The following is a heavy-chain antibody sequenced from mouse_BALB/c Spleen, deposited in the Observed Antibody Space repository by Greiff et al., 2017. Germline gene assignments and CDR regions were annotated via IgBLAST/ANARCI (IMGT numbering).Heavy chain of an antibody. CDR2: IWSGGST. D-gene: IGHD2-2*01. CDR1: GFSLTSYG. V-gene: IGHV2-2*02. J-gene: IGHJ3*01. CDR3: ARNFRGYDWFAY. Sequence: QVQLQQSGPGLVQPSQSLSITCTVSGFSLTSYGVHWVRQSPGKGLEWLGVIWSGGSTDYNAAFISRLSISKDNSKSQVFFKMNSLQANDTAIYYCARNFRGYDWFAYWGQGTLVTVSA.